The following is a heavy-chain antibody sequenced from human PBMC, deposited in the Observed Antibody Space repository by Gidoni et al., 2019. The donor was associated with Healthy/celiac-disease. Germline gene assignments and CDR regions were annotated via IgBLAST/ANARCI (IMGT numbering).Heavy chain of an antibody. D-gene: IGHD3-3*02. V-gene: IGHV1-18*01. CDR2: ISAYNGNT. Sequence: QVQPVQSGAEVKKPGASVKVSCKASGYTFTSYGISWVRQAPGQGLEWMGWISAYNGNTNYAQKLQGRVTMTTDTSTSTAYMELRSLRSDDTAVYYCARGSIFGVVYYYYGMDVWGQGTTVTVSS. CDR1: GYTFTSYG. CDR3: ARGSIFGVVYYYYGMDV. J-gene: IGHJ6*02.